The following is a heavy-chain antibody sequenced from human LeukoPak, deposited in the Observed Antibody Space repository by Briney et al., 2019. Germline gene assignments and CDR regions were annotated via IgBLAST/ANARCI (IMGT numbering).Heavy chain of an antibody. J-gene: IGHJ3*02. CDR2: INHSGST. CDR1: GGSFSGYY. CDR3: ARRGGHTDAFDI. V-gene: IGHV4-34*01. Sequence: PSETLSLTCAVYGGSFSGYYWSWIRQPPGKGLEWIGEINHSGSTNYNPSLKSRVTISVDTSKNQFSLKLSSVTAADTAVYYCARRGGHTDAFDIWGQGTMVTVSS.